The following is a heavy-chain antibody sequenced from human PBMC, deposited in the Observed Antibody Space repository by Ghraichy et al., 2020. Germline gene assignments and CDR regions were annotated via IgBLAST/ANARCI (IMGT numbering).Heavy chain of an antibody. CDR3: AKDRGITGTSFDP. D-gene: IGHD1-7*01. Sequence: GGSLRLSCAASGFTFSSYAMSWVRQAPGKGLEWVSAISGTGGSTYYADSVKGRFTISRDNSKNTLYLQINSLRAEDTAVYYCAKDRGITGTSFDPWGQGTLVTVSS. CDR1: GFTFSSYA. V-gene: IGHV3-23*01. CDR2: ISGTGGST. J-gene: IGHJ5*02.